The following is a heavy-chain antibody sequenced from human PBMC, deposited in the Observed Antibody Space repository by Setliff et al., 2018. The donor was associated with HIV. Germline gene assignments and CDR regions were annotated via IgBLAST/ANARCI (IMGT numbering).Heavy chain of an antibody. Sequence: GSLRLSCAASGFTFSNGWMNWVRQAPGKGLEWVGRIKSKTDGGTTDYAAPVKGRFAISRDDSKSIAYLQMNSLKTEDTAVYYCTRLRGYSYGLASYYYYYMDVWGKGTTVTVSS. CDR3: TRLRGYSYGLASYYYYYMDV. CDR1: GFTFSNGW. J-gene: IGHJ6*03. V-gene: IGHV3-15*01. D-gene: IGHD5-18*01. CDR2: IKSKTDGGTT.